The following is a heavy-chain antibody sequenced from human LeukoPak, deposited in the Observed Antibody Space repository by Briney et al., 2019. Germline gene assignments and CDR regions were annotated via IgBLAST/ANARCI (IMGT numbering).Heavy chain of an antibody. J-gene: IGHJ3*02. Sequence: SETLSLTCTVSGGSISSGGYYWSWIRQHPGKGLEWIGYIYYSGSTYYNPSLKSRVTISVDTSKNQFSLELSSVTATDTAVYFCATNRAGTYDRPFDIWGQGIMVTVSS. V-gene: IGHV4-31*03. CDR2: IYYSGST. CDR3: ATNRAGTYDRPFDI. CDR1: GGSISSGGYY. D-gene: IGHD1-26*01.